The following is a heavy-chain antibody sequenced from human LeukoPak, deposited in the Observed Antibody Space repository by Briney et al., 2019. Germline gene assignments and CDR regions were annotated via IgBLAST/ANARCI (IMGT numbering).Heavy chain of an antibody. CDR3: ARVACSGGSCYFEYFQH. D-gene: IGHD2-15*01. CDR1: GGTFSSYA. J-gene: IGHJ1*01. V-gene: IGHV1-69*05. Sequence: SVKVSCKASGGTFSSYAISWVRQAPGQGLEWMGGIIPIFGTANYAQKFQGRVTITTDESTRTAYMELSSLRSEDTAVYYCARVACSGGSCYFEYFQHRGQGTLVTVSS. CDR2: IIPIFGTA.